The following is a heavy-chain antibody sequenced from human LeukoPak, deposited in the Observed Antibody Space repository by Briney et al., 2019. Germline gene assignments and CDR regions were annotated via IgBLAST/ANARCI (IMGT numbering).Heavy chain of an antibody. CDR3: ARGEYSYGYYFDY. Sequence: GGSLRLSCAASGFTFSDHYMDWVRQAPGKGLEWVGRISHKADSYTTAYAASVKGRFTISRDDSKNSLYLQMNSLKTEDTAVYYCARGEYSYGYYFDYWGQGTLVTV. CDR1: GFTFSDHY. J-gene: IGHJ4*02. V-gene: IGHV3-72*01. CDR2: ISHKADSYTT. D-gene: IGHD5-18*01.